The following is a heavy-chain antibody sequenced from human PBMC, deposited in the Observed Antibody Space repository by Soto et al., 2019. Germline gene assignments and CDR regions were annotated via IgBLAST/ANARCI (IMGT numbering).Heavy chain of an antibody. V-gene: IGHV3-23*01. J-gene: IGHJ6*02. D-gene: IGHD3-10*01. CDR3: AKEVLPWFGELFRMDV. Sequence: GGSLRLSCAASGFTFSSYAMSWVRQAPGKGLEWVSAISGSGGSTYYADSVKGRFTISRDNSKNTLYLQMNSLRAEDTAVYYCAKEVLPWFGELFRMDVWGQGTTVTVSS. CDR2: ISGSGGST. CDR1: GFTFSSYA.